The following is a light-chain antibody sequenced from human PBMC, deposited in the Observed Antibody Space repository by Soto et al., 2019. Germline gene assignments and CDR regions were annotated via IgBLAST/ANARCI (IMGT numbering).Light chain of an antibody. CDR3: SSSTSSSTWV. Sequence: QSVLTQPASVSGSPGQSIAISGTGTSSDVGGYNYVSWYQQHPGKTPNLMIYDVSNRPSGVSNRFSGSKSGNTASLTSSGLQAEDEADYYCSSSTSSSTWVFGGGTKLTVL. J-gene: IGLJ3*02. CDR2: DVS. V-gene: IGLV2-14*01. CDR1: SSDVGGYNY.